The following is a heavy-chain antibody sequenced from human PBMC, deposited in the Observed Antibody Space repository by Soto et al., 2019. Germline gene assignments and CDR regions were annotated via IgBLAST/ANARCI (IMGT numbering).Heavy chain of an antibody. J-gene: IGHJ5*02. CDR3: ARGSDVLRYFDWSPGWFDP. D-gene: IGHD3-9*01. CDR1: GGSISSYY. CDR2: IYYSGST. Sequence: SLTCTVSGGSISSYYWSWIRQPPGKGLEWIGYIYYSGSTNYNPSLKSRVTISVDTSKNQFSLKLSSVTAADTAVYYCARGSDVLRYFDWSPGWFDPWGQGTLVTVSS. V-gene: IGHV4-59*01.